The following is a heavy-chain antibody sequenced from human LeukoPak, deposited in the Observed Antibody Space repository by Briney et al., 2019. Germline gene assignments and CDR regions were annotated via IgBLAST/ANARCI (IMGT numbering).Heavy chain of an antibody. D-gene: IGHD3-10*01. J-gene: IGHJ4*02. Sequence: PSETLSLTCTVSGGSISSYYWSWIRQPPGKGLEWIGYTYYSGSTNYNPSLKSRVTISVDTSKNQFSLRLSSVTAADTAVYYCARGRSELLWFGELFAYFDYWGQGTLVTVSS. CDR3: ARGRSELLWFGELFAYFDY. CDR2: TYYSGST. CDR1: GGSISSYY. V-gene: IGHV4-59*12.